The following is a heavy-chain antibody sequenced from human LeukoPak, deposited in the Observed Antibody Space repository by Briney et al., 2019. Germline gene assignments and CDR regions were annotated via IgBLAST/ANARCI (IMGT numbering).Heavy chain of an antibody. CDR2: INHSGST. Sequence: SETLSLTCAVYGGSFSGYYWSWIRQPPGKGLEWIGEINHSGSTNYNPSLKSRVTISVDTSKYQFSLKLSSVTAADTAVYYCFVLPLGYWGQGTLVTVSS. V-gene: IGHV4-34*01. CDR3: FVLPLGY. J-gene: IGHJ4*02. D-gene: IGHD2-15*01. CDR1: GGSFSGYY.